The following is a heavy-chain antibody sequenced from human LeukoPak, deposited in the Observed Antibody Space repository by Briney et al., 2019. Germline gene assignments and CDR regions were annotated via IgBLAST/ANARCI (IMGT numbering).Heavy chain of an antibody. CDR3: ARVRCSGGSCSTYFDY. D-gene: IGHD2-15*01. J-gene: IGHJ4*02. Sequence: ASVKVSCKASGYTFTGYYMHWVRQAPGQGPEWMGWINPNSGGTNYAQKFQGRVTMTRDTSISTAYMELSRLRSDDTAVYYCARVRCSGGSCSTYFDYWGQGTLVTVSS. CDR1: GYTFTGYY. V-gene: IGHV1-2*02. CDR2: INPNSGGT.